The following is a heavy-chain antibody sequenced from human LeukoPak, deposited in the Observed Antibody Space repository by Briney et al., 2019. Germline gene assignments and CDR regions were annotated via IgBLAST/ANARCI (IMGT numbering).Heavy chain of an antibody. J-gene: IGHJ4*02. CDR2: IYYGGNT. D-gene: IGHD6-25*01. Sequence: SETLSLTCTVSRASISAYYWALIRQPPGRGLKWIGYIYYGGNTNYNPSLKSRVTISIDTSKKEFSLKLTSVTAADTAVYFCARSGITAAGIIDNWGQGTLVTVSS. CDR1: RASISAYY. CDR3: ARSGITAAGIIDN. V-gene: IGHV4-59*01.